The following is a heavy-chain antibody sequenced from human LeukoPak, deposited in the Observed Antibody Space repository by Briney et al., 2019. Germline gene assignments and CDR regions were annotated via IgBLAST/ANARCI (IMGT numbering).Heavy chain of an antibody. CDR2: ISSSSSYI. CDR3: ARDSLAAASMFDY. D-gene: IGHD6-13*01. V-gene: IGHV3-21*01. J-gene: IGHJ4*02. CDR1: GFTFSSYS. Sequence: GGSLRLSCAASGFTFSSYSMNWVRQAPGKGLEWVSSISSSSSYIYYADSVKGRFTISRDNAKNSLYLQMNSLRAEDTAVYYCARDSLAAASMFDYWGQGTLVTVSS.